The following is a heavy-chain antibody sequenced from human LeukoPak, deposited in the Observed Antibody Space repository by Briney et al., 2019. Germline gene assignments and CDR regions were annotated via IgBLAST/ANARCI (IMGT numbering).Heavy chain of an antibody. V-gene: IGHV3-48*01. J-gene: IGHJ4*02. Sequence: GGSLRLSCAASGFTFSSYSMNWVRQAPGKGLEWVSYISSSSSTIYFADSVKGRFTISRDTAKNSLYLQMNSLRAEDTAVYYCARGHYGDGVPFDYWGQGTLVTVSS. D-gene: IGHD4-17*01. CDR1: GFTFSSYS. CDR2: ISSSSSTI. CDR3: ARGHYGDGVPFDY.